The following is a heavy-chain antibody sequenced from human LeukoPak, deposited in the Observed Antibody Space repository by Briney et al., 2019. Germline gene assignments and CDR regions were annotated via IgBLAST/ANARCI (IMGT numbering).Heavy chain of an antibody. CDR1: GYALTELS. CDR3: ATYDSSGYPHSRPHAFDI. V-gene: IGHV1-24*01. Sequence: ASVKVSCKVSGYALTELSMHWVRQAPGKGLEWMGGFDPEDGETIYAQKFQGRVTMTEDTSTDTAYMELSSLRSEDTAVYYCATYDSSGYPHSRPHAFDIWGQGTMVTVSS. D-gene: IGHD3-22*01. CDR2: FDPEDGET. J-gene: IGHJ3*02.